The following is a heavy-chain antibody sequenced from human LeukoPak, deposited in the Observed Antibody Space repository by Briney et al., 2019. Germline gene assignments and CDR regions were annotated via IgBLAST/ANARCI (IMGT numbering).Heavy chain of an antibody. Sequence: PSETLSLTCAVYGGSFSGYYWSWIRQPPGKGLEWIGEINHSGNNNCNPSLKSRVTISVDTSKIQFSLQLSSVTAADTAVYYCAVEDIARRPGRSVDIRGQGTMVTVSS. V-gene: IGHV4-34*01. CDR1: GGSFSGYY. CDR3: AVEDIARRPGRSVDI. J-gene: IGHJ3*02. D-gene: IGHD5-12*01. CDR2: INHSGNN.